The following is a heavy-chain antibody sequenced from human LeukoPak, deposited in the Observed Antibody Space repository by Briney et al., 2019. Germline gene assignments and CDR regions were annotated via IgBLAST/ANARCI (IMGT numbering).Heavy chain of an antibody. J-gene: IGHJ1*01. V-gene: IGHV3-74*01. CDR2: IKSDGST. CDR3: ARAPSEIGGYYPEYFRH. D-gene: IGHD3-22*01. CDR1: GFTFSSYW. Sequence: GGSLRLSCAASGFTFSSYWMHWVRQAPGKGLVWVSRIKSDGSTNYADSVKGRFTISRDNAKTTLSLQMNSLRAEDTGVYYCARAPSEIGGYYPEYFRHWGQGTLVTVSS.